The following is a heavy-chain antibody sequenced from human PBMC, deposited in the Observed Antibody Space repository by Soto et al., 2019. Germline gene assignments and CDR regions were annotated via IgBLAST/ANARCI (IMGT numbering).Heavy chain of an antibody. J-gene: IGHJ4*02. CDR2: ISYDGSNK. CDR3: ARSEYSSGWLDY. CDR1: GFTFSSYA. V-gene: IGHV3-30-3*01. D-gene: IGHD6-19*01. Sequence: GGSLRLSCAASGFTFSSYAMHWVRQAPGKGLEWVAVISYDGSNKYYADSVKGRFTISRDNSKSTLYLQMNSLRAEDTAVYYCARSEYSSGWLDYWGQGTLVTVSS.